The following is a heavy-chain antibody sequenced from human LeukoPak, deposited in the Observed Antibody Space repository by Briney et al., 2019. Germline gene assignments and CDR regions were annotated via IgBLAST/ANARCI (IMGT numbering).Heavy chain of an antibody. CDR3: ARLKTSFDY. CDR2: ISGSGGST. CDR1: GFTFSSYA. V-gene: IGHV3-23*01. J-gene: IGHJ4*02. Sequence: GGSLRLSCAASGFTFSSYAMSWVRQAPGKGLEWVSAISGSGGSTYYADSVKGRFTISRDNAKNSLYLQMNSLRAEDTAVYYCARLKTSFDYWGQGTLVTVSS.